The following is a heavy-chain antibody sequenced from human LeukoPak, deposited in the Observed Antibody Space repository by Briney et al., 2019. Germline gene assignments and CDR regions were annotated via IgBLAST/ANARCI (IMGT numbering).Heavy chain of an antibody. Sequence: PGGSLRLSCEASGFTFSGYGMHWVRLAPGKGLEWVAVISYDGAQKHFADSVQGRFTISGDNSRNTVYLQLNRLRDDDTAIYYCAKDRGFSYASGSSELDYWGQGTPVTVSS. J-gene: IGHJ4*02. CDR3: AKDRGFSYASGSSELDY. CDR1: GFTFSGYG. V-gene: IGHV3-30*18. CDR2: ISYDGAQK. D-gene: IGHD3-10*01.